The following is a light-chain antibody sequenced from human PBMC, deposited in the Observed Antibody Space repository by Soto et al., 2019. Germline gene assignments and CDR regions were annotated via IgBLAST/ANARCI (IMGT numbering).Light chain of an antibody. Sequence: EIMMTQSPATLSVSPGDRATLSCCASQSVSSELAWYQQKPGQAPRLLIYGASTRATGVPARFSGSGSGTEFTLTISSLQSEDFAVYYCQQYNSGPYTFGQGTKLEIK. CDR3: QQYNSGPYT. CDR1: QSVSSE. J-gene: IGKJ2*01. V-gene: IGKV3-15*01. CDR2: GAS.